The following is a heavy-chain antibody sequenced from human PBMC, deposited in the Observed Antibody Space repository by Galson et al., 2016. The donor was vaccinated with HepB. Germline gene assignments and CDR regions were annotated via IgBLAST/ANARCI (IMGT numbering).Heavy chain of an antibody. CDR1: EFTFRSYV. J-gene: IGHJ6*02. D-gene: IGHD3-16*02. CDR3: AKAIVAAYYFYGVDV. V-gene: IGHV3-30*18. CDR2: ISHDGKNK. Sequence: SLRLSCAASEFTFRSYVMHWVRQAPGKGLEWVALISHDGKNKFYADSVKGRFTISRDNSKNTLYLQMNNLRVDDTAVYYCAKAIVAAYYFYGVDVWGQGTAVTVSS.